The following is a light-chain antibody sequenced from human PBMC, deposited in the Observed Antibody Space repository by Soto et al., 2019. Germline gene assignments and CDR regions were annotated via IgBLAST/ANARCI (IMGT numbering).Light chain of an antibody. CDR1: QSVSSF. J-gene: IGKJ3*01. CDR2: DAS. CDR3: QQRSNWPPGIT. Sequence: EIVLTQSPATLSLSPGERATLSCRASQSVSSFLAWYQQKPGQAPRLVIYDASTRATGIPARFSGSGSGTDFTLTITSLEPEDFAVYYCQQRSNWPPGITFGPGTKVDIK. V-gene: IGKV3-11*01.